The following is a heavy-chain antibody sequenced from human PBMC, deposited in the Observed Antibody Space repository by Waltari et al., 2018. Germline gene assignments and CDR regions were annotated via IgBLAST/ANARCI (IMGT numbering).Heavy chain of an antibody. CDR3: ARDRPFDL. Sequence: EVQMVETGGGLIQPGGSLRLSCAASGFTVNSKYMRWVRQAPGTGLEWVSVLYSGGSTFYADSVKGRFSISREISKNTLYLQMNSLRAEDTAVYYCARDRPFDLWGRGTLVTVSS. V-gene: IGHV3-53*02. J-gene: IGHJ2*01. CDR1: GFTVNSKY. CDR2: LYSGGST.